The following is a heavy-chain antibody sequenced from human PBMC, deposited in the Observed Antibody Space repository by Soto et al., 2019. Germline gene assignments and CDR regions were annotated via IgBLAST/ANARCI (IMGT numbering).Heavy chain of an antibody. J-gene: IGHJ5*02. CDR2: IYYNGIT. CDR1: GGSKNNYY. Sequence: SETLSLTCTVSGGSKNNYYWRSLRQLPRKGLEWVGYIYYNGITNYNPSLKSRVTISVDKSKNQFSLKLSSVTAADTAVYYCARRWMVRGVMNWFDPWGQGTLVTVSS. V-gene: IGHV4-59*12. CDR3: ARRWMVRGVMNWFDP. D-gene: IGHD3-10*01.